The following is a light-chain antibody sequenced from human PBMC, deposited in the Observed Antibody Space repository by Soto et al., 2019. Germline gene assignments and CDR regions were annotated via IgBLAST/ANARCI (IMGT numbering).Light chain of an antibody. CDR3: ASNTPTWV. J-gene: IGLJ3*02. CDR2: EVT. V-gene: IGLV2-14*03. CDR1: IGNIGGQNS. Sequence: QSALTQPASVSGSPGQTISISCIGTIGNIGGQNSVSWYQQYPGKAPKLIIYEVTKRPSGISNRFSGSKSANTVSLTISGLQADDEAAYYCASNTPTWVFGGGTKVTVL.